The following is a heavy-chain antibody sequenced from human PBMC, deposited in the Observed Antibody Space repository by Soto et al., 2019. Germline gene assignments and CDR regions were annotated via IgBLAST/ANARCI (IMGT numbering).Heavy chain of an antibody. CDR1: GYSFTSYW. V-gene: IGHV5-51*01. D-gene: IGHD2-15*01. J-gene: IGHJ4*02. CDR2: IYPGDSDT. CDR3: ARRSRGYCSGGSCYSVGYYFDY. Sequence: GESLKISCKGSGYSFTSYWIGWVRQMPGKGLEWMGIIYPGDSDTRYSPYFQGQVTISADKSISTAYLQWSSLKASDTAMYYCARRSRGYCSGGSCYSVGYYFDYWGQGTLVTVSS.